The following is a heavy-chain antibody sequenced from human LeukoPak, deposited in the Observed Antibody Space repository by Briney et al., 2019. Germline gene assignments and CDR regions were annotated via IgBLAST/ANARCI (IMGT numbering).Heavy chain of an antibody. CDR2: ISSSSSYI. V-gene: IGHV3-21*01. D-gene: IGHD2-2*01. J-gene: IGHJ4*02. Sequence: GGSLRLSCAASGFTFSSYAMSWVRQAPGKGLEWVSSISSSSSYIYYADSVKGRFTISRDNAKNSLYLQMNSLRAEDTAVYYCATWVDYQRDYWGQGTLVTVSS. CDR3: ATWVDYQRDY. CDR1: GFTFSSYA.